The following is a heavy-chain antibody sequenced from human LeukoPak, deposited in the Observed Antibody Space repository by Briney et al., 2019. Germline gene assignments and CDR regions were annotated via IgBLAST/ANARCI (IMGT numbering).Heavy chain of an antibody. J-gene: IGHJ6*02. Sequence: SVKVSCKASGGTFGSYAISWVRQAPGQGLEWMGRIIPILGIANYAQKFQGRVTITADKSTSTAYMELSSLRSEDTAVYYCARDVGIAAAGIKWNYYGMDVWGQGTTVTVSS. CDR2: IIPILGIA. V-gene: IGHV1-69*04. D-gene: IGHD6-13*01. CDR3: ARDVGIAAAGIKWNYYGMDV. CDR1: GGTFGSYA.